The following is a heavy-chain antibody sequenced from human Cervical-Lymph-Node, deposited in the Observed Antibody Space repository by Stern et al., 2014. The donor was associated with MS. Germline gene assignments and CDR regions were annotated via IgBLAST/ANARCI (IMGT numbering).Heavy chain of an antibody. CDR2: ISWNSGTI. Sequence: QLVESGGDLVQPGRSLRLSCAAFGFTFDDYAMHWVRQAPGKGLEWVAGISWNSGTIGYADSVKGRFTTSRDNAYRSLYLQMNSLNHRAPAFFSEERDKTASSAYFAYWGQGTLVTVSS. CDR1: GFTFDDYA. CDR3: ERDKTASSAYFAY. J-gene: IGHJ4*02. V-gene: IGHV3-9*01. D-gene: IGHD3-10*01.